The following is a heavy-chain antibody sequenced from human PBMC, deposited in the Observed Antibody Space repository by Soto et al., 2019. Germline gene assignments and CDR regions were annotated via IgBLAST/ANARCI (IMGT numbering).Heavy chain of an antibody. V-gene: IGHV4-59*01. CDR2: IYYSGST. Sequence: SETLSLTCTVSGGSISSYYWSWIRQPPGKGLEWIGYIYYSGSTNYNPSLKSRVTISVDTSKNQFSLKLSSVTAADTAVYYCARAGDFWSGYYFWFDPWGQGTLVTVSS. CDR1: GGSISSYY. CDR3: ARAGDFWSGYYFWFDP. D-gene: IGHD3-3*01. J-gene: IGHJ5*02.